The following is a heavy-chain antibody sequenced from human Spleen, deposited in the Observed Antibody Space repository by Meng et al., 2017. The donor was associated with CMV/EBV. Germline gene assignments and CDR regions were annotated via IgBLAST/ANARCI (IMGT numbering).Heavy chain of an antibody. CDR1: GYSFSQYH. CDR2: MNPNNGDT. J-gene: IGHJ4*02. CDR3: ARVLWWELLPAGQDRDY. D-gene: IGHD2-21*02. V-gene: IGHV1-2*02. Sequence: ASVKVSCKASGYSFSQYHIQWVRQAPGQGLEWMGWMNPNNGDTDYAQKFKGRVTMTRDTSIQTAYMEMTWLTSDDTAVYYCARVLWWELLPAGQDRDYWGQGTLVTVPQ.